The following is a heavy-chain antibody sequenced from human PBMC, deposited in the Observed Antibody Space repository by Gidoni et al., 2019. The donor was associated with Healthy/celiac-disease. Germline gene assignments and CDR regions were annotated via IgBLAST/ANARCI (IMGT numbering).Heavy chain of an antibody. CDR3: ARDFSAEVVPAALKDELYYFDY. D-gene: IGHD2-2*01. J-gene: IGHJ4*02. V-gene: IGHV3-21*01. CDR2: ISSSSSYI. Sequence: EVQLVESGGGLVKPGGSLRLSCAASGFTFSSYSMTWVRQAPGKGLEWVSSISSSSSYIYYADSVKGRFTISRDNAKNSLYLQMNSLRAEDTAVYYCARDFSAEVVPAALKDELYYFDYWGQGTLVTVSS. CDR1: GFTFSSYS.